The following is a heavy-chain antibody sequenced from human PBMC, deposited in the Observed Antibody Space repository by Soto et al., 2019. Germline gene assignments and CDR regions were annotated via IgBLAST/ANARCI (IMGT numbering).Heavy chain of an antibody. CDR2: ISAYNGNT. Sequence: QVQLVQSGAEVKKPGASVKVSCKASGYTFTIYGISWVRQAPGQGLEWMGGISAYNGNTNYAQKLQGRVTMTTDTSTSAAYMELRSLRSDDTAVYYCARRRFLEWLPHTIDYWGQGTLVTVSS. D-gene: IGHD3-3*01. V-gene: IGHV1-18*01. J-gene: IGHJ4*02. CDR1: GYTFTIYG. CDR3: ARRRFLEWLPHTIDY.